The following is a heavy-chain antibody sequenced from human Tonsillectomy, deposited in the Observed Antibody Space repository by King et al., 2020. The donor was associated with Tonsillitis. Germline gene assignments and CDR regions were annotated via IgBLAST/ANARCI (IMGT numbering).Heavy chain of an antibody. D-gene: IGHD6-13*01. Sequence: VQLVESGGGLVQPGGSLRLSCVASGFTFISYAMSWVRQAPGKGLEWVSAISGSGSSTYYTDSVNGRFTISRDNPKNTLYLQMNSPRAEDNAIYYCAKDTTRTRIAAATDHWGQGTRVTVSS. CDR2: ISGSGSST. J-gene: IGHJ4*02. CDR3: AKDTTRTRIAAATDH. CDR1: GFTFISYA. V-gene: IGHV3-23*04.